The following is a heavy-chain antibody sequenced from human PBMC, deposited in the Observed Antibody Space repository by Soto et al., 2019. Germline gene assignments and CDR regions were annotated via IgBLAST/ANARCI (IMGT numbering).Heavy chain of an antibody. CDR2: IWYDGSNK. CDR3: ARDPWVGRLDGHYYYGMDV. V-gene: IGHV3-33*01. D-gene: IGHD1-26*01. CDR1: GFTFSSYG. J-gene: IGHJ6*02. Sequence: QVQLVESGGGVVQPGRSLRLSCAASGFTFSSYGMHWVRQAPGKGLEWVAVIWYDGSNKYYADSVKGRFTISRDNSKNTLYLQMNSLRAEATAVYYCARDPWVGRLDGHYYYGMDVWGQGTTVTVSS.